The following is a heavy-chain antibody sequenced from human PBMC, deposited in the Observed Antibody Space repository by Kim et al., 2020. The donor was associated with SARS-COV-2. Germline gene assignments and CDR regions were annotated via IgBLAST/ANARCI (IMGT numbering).Heavy chain of an antibody. CDR1: GGSFSGYY. D-gene: IGHD3-3*01. Sequence: SETLSLTCAVYGGSFSGYYWSWIRQPPGKGLEWIGEINHSGSTNYNPSLKSRVTISVDTSKNQFSLKLSSVTAADTAVYYCARAGPVRDWRVGTHSWFDPWGQGTLVTVSS. CDR2: INHSGST. V-gene: IGHV4-34*01. J-gene: IGHJ5*02. CDR3: ARAGPVRDWRVGTHSWFDP.